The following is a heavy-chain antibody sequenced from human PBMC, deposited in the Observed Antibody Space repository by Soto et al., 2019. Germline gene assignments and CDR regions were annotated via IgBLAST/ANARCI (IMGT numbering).Heavy chain of an antibody. CDR1: GGSFSGYY. D-gene: IGHD3-10*01. J-gene: IGHJ4*02. V-gene: IGHV3-30-3*01. Sequence: LSLTCAVYGGSFSGYYWSWIRQPPGKGLEWVAVISYDGSNKYYADSVKGRFTISRDNSKNTLYLQMNSLRAEDTAVYYCARATMVRGVNIYWGQGTLVTVSS. CDR2: ISYDGSNK. CDR3: ARATMVRGVNIY.